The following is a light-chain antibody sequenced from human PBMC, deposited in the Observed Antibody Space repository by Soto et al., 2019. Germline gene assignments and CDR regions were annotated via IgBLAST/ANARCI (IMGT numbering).Light chain of an antibody. CDR2: DVS. V-gene: IGLV2-14*01. CDR1: SSDVGGYNY. Sequence: QSVLTQPASVSGSRGQSITISCTGTSSDVGGYNYVSWYQQHPGKAPKLRIYDVSNRPSGVSNRFSGSKSGNTASLTISGLQAEDEADYYCSSYTSSSTRVFGTMTKVTVL. J-gene: IGLJ1*01. CDR3: SSYTSSSTRV.